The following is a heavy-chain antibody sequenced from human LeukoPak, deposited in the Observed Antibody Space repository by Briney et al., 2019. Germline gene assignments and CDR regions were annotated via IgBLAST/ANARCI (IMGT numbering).Heavy chain of an antibody. Sequence: PAGSLRLSCAASGFTFSDYYMSWIRQAPGKGLEWVSYISSSSSYTNYADSVNGRFTISRDNAKNSLYLQMNSLRAEDTAVYYCASLGTGPFDYWGQGTLVTVSS. CDR1: GFTFSDYY. CDR3: ASLGTGPFDY. J-gene: IGHJ4*02. D-gene: IGHD3/OR15-3a*01. CDR2: ISSSSSYT. V-gene: IGHV3-11*06.